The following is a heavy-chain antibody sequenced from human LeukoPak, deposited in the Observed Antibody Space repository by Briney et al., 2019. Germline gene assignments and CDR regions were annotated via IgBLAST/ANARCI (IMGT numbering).Heavy chain of an antibody. Sequence: GGSLRLSCAASGFTFSSYAMSWVRQAPGKGLEWVSAISGSGGSTYYADSVKGRFTISRDNSKNTLYLQMNSLGAEDTAVYYCAKSLSSSWYHYFDYWGQGTLVTVSS. CDR3: AKSLSSSWYHYFDY. J-gene: IGHJ4*02. D-gene: IGHD6-13*01. CDR1: GFTFSSYA. V-gene: IGHV3-23*01. CDR2: ISGSGGST.